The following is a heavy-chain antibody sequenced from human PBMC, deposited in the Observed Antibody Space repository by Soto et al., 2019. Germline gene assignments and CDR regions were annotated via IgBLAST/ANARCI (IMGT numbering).Heavy chain of an antibody. J-gene: IGHJ6*02. CDR3: ARDRPGELLGGYYYYGMDV. Sequence: AAVKVSCPSSGYTFTSYGISWVRQAPGQGLEWMGWISAYNGNTNYAQKLQGRVTMTTDTSTSTAYMELRSLRSDDTAVYYCARDRPGELLGGYYYYGMDVWGQGSTVTVYS. D-gene: IGHD1-26*01. V-gene: IGHV1-18*01. CDR2: ISAYNGNT. CDR1: GYTFTSYG.